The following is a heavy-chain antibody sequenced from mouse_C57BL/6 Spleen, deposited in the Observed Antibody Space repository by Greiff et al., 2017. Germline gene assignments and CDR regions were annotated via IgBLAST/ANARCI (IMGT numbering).Heavy chain of an antibody. J-gene: IGHJ4*01. CDR2: INPSSGYT. CDR3: AEGKDAMDD. V-gene: IGHV1-4*01. CDR1: GYTFTSYT. Sequence: VQLQQSGAELARPGASVKMSCKASGYTFTSYTMHWVKQRPGQGLEWIGYINPSSGYTKYNQKFKDKDTLTADKSSSTAYMQLSSLTSEDSAVXYCAEGKDAMDDWGQGTSVTVSS.